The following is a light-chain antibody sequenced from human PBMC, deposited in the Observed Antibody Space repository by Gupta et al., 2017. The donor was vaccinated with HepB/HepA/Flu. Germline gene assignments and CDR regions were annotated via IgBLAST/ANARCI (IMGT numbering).Light chain of an antibody. CDR1: QSVSSN. Sequence: EIVMTQSPATLSVSPGERATLSCRASQSVSSNLAWYQQKPGQAPRLLIYSTSTRATGIPARFSGSGSGTEFTLTISSLQSEDFAVYYCQQYSNWPFTFGGGTRVEIK. CDR3: QQYSNWPFT. V-gene: IGKV3-15*01. CDR2: STS. J-gene: IGKJ4*01.